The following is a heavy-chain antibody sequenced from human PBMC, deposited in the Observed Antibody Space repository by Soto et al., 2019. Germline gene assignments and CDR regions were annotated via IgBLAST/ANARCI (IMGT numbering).Heavy chain of an antibody. CDR3: ARDSTDDYGSGSAYILDY. CDR1: GGSISSGDYY. V-gene: IGHV4-30-4*01. CDR2: IYYSGST. Sequence: SETLSLTCTVSGGSISSGDYYWSWIRQPPGKGLEWIGYIYYSGSTYYNPSLKSRVTISVDTSKNQFSLKLNSVTAADTAVYYCARDSTDDYGSGSAYILDYWGQGTLVTVSS. J-gene: IGHJ4*02. D-gene: IGHD3-10*01.